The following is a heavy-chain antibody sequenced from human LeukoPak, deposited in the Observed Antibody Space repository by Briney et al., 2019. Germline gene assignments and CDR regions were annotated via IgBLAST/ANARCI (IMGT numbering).Heavy chain of an antibody. Sequence: GGSLRLSCAASGFTFISYSIHWVRQAPGKGLEWVAFIRYDGSNKSYADSVKGRFTISRDNSKNTVYLQMNSLSAEDTALYYCARLNYDFWSGYYTWNWFDPWGQGTLVTVSS. CDR3: ARLNYDFWSGYYTWNWFDP. CDR2: IRYDGSNK. D-gene: IGHD3-3*01. CDR1: GFTFISYS. J-gene: IGHJ5*02. V-gene: IGHV3-30*02.